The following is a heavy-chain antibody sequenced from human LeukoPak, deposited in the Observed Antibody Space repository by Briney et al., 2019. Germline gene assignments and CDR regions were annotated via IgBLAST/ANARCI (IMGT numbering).Heavy chain of an antibody. D-gene: IGHD6-13*01. CDR3: ARGRPEYSSSSYFDY. V-gene: IGHV4-39*07. CDR2: IYYRGST. J-gene: IGHJ4*02. Sequence: SETLSLTCTVSGGSISSSSYYWGWIRQPPGKGLEWIGSIYYRGSTYYNPSLKSRVTISVDTSKNQFSLKLSSVTAADTAVYYCARGRPEYSSSSYFDYWGQGTLVTVSS. CDR1: GGSISSSSYY.